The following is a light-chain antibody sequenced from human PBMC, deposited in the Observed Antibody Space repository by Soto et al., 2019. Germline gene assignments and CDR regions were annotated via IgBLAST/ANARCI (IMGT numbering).Light chain of an antibody. CDR1: QSVSSN. CDR3: QQYNNWPPLVT. Sequence: EIVMTQSPATLSVSPGERATLSCRASQSVSSNLAWYQQKPGQAPRLLIYGASTRATGIPARFSGSGSGTEFTLTISSLLSEDFAVYYCQQYNNWPPLVTFGPGTKLEIK. V-gene: IGKV3-15*01. CDR2: GAS. J-gene: IGKJ2*01.